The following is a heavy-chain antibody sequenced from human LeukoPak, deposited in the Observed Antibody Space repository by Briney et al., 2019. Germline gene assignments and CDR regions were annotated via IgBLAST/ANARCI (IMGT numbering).Heavy chain of an antibody. CDR3: ARDDILTGYYLDAFDI. J-gene: IGHJ3*02. Sequence: ASVKVSCKASGYTFTSYGISWVRQAPGQGLEWMGWISAYNGNTNYAQKLQGRVTMTTDTSTSTAYMELRSLRSDDTAVYYCARDDILTGYYLDAFDIWGQGTMVTVSS. V-gene: IGHV1-18*01. D-gene: IGHD3-9*01. CDR2: ISAYNGNT. CDR1: GYTFTSYG.